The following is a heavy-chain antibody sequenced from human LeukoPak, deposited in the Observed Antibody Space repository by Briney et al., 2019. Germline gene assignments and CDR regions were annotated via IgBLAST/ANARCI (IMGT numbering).Heavy chain of an antibody. Sequence: ASVKVSCKVSGYTLTELSMHRVRQAPGKGLEWMGGFDPEDGETIYAQKFQGRVTMTEDTSTDTAYMELSSLRSEDTAVYYCARLVGWVGYMDVWGKGTTVTVSS. CDR3: ARLVGWVGYMDV. J-gene: IGHJ6*03. V-gene: IGHV1-24*01. CDR2: FDPEDGET. D-gene: IGHD1-26*01. CDR1: GYTLTELS.